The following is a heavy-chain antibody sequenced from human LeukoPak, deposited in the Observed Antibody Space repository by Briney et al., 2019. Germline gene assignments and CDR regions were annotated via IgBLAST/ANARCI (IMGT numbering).Heavy chain of an antibody. CDR2: INPNSGGT. CDR1: GYTFTCYY. D-gene: IGHD3-10*01. J-gene: IGHJ4*02. V-gene: IGHV1-2*02. Sequence: ASVKVSCKASGYTFTCYYMHWVRQAPGQGLEWMGWINPNSGGTNYAQKFQGRVTMTRDTSISTAYMELSRLRSDDTAVYYCARESGEGFGELDFDYWGQGTLVTVSS. CDR3: ARESGEGFGELDFDY.